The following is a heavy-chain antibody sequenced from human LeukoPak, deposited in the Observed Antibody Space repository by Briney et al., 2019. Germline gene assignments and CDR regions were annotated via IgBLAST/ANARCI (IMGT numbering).Heavy chain of an antibody. Sequence: PSETLSLTCAVYGGSFSGYYWSWIRQPPGKGLEWIGEINHSGSTNYNPSLKSRVTISVDTSKNQFSLKLSSATAADTAVYYCARRRRIVGATPGAFDIWGQGTMVTVSS. CDR2: INHSGST. CDR1: GGSFSGYY. J-gene: IGHJ3*02. CDR3: ARRRRIVGATPGAFDI. D-gene: IGHD1-26*01. V-gene: IGHV4-34*01.